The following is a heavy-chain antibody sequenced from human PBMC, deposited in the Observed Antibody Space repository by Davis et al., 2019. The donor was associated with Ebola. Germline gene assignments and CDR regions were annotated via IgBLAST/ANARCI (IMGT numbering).Heavy chain of an antibody. Sequence: GESLKISCVASGFTFSSYDMRWVRQAPGKGLEWVSLIYAGGSTHYADSVKGRFTISRHNSKDTLYLQMSDLRTEDTAVYYCARVKLLSAAEMYFNYWGQGALVTVSS. CDR2: IYAGGST. CDR3: ARVKLLSAAEMYFNY. V-gene: IGHV3-53*04. D-gene: IGHD2/OR15-2a*01. J-gene: IGHJ4*02. CDR1: GFTFSSYD.